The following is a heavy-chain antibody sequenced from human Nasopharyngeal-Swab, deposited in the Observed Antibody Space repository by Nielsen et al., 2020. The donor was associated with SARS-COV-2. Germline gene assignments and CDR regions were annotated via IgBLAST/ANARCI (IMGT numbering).Heavy chain of an antibody. J-gene: IGHJ4*02. Sequence: GRSLRLTCAASGFTFSSYGMHWVRQAPGKGLEWVAVISYDGSNKYYADSVKGRFTISRDNSKNTLYLQMNSLRAEDTAVYYCARETVAGTRPDYWGQGTLVTVSS. CDR2: ISYDGSNK. CDR3: ARETVAGTRPDY. V-gene: IGHV3-30*03. CDR1: GFTFSSYG. D-gene: IGHD6-19*01.